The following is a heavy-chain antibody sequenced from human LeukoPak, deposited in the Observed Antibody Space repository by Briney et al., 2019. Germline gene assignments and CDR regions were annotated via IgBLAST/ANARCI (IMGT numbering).Heavy chain of an antibody. V-gene: IGHV1-69*06. CDR3: ARETTVVTPGLNWFDP. CDR1: GGTFSSYA. Sequence: ASVKVSCKASGGTFSSYAISWVRQAPGQGLEWMGGIIPIFGTANYAQKFQGRVTITADKSTSTAYMELSSLRSEDTAVYYCARETTVVTPGLNWFDPWGQGTLVTVSS. J-gene: IGHJ5*02. D-gene: IGHD4-23*01. CDR2: IIPIFGTA.